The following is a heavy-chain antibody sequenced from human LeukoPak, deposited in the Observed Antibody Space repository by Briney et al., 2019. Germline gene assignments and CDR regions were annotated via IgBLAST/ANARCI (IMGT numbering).Heavy chain of an antibody. D-gene: IGHD3-22*01. CDR3: ARSLDYYDSPFDY. CDR1: GDSIDSSSYC. CDR2: LYYSGST. V-gene: IGHV4-39*07. Sequence: PSETLSLTCTVSGDSIDSSSYCWGWIRQPPGKGLEWIGTLYYSGSTYYNPSLKSRVIISVDRSKNQFSLKLTSVTAADTAVYYCARSLDYYDSPFDYWGQGTLVTVSS. J-gene: IGHJ4*02.